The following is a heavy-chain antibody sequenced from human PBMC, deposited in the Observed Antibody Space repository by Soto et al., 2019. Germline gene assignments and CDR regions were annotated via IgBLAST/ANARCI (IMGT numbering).Heavy chain of an antibody. CDR1: GGTFSSYA. Sequence: QVQLVQSGAEVKKPGSSVKVSCKASGGTFSSYAISWVRQAPGQGLEWMGGIIPIFGTANYAQKFQGRVTITADESTSTADMELSSLRSEDTAVYYCARADYGDYNYYYYGMDFWGQGTTFTVSS. CDR3: ARADYGDYNYYYYGMDF. CDR2: IIPIFGTA. V-gene: IGHV1-69*01. D-gene: IGHD4-17*01. J-gene: IGHJ6*02.